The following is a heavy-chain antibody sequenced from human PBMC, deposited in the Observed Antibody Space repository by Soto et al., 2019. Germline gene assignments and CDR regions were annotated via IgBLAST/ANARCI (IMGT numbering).Heavy chain of an antibody. CDR2: IYYSGST. V-gene: IGHV4-59*01. CDR3: AREAIFGGRPFDP. J-gene: IGHJ5*02. D-gene: IGHD3-3*01. Sequence: SETLSLTCTVSGGSISSYYWSWIRQPPGKGLEWIGYIYYSGSTNYNPSLKSRVTISVDTSKNQFSLKLSSVTAADTAVYYCAREAIFGGRPFDPWGQGTLVTVSS. CDR1: GGSISSYY.